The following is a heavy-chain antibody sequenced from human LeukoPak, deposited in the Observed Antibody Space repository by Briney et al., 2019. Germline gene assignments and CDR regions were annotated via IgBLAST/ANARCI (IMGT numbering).Heavy chain of an antibody. V-gene: IGHV3-30*18. CDR2: ISYDGSNK. Sequence: GRSLRLSCAASGFTFSSYGMHWVRQAPGKGLEWVAVISYDGSNKYYADSVKGRFTISRDNSKNTLYLQMNSLRAEDTAVYYCAKDFTSGWTADLLDYWGQGTLVTVSS. J-gene: IGHJ4*02. CDR3: AKDFTSGWTADLLDY. CDR1: GFTFSSYG. D-gene: IGHD6-19*01.